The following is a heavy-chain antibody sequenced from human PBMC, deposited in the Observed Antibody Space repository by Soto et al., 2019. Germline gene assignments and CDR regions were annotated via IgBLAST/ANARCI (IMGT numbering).Heavy chain of an antibody. D-gene: IGHD3-10*01. CDR2: INPLNGNT. Sequence: GASVKVSCKASGYTFASYHIHWVRQAPGQGLEWVAIINPLNGNTDYPQKLRGRVTLTRDTSTTTVYMELSSLTSDDTALYYCAREGNPGMTQMRYFDYWGQGTLVTVSS. CDR1: GYTFASYH. CDR3: AREGNPGMTQMRYFDY. V-gene: IGHV1-46*01. J-gene: IGHJ4*02.